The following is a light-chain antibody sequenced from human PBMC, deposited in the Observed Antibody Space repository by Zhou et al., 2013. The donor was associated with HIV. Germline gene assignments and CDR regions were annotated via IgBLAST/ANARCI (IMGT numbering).Light chain of an antibody. Sequence: DIQLTQSPSSLSASIGDRVTITCRASQGIDNYLAWYQQKPGEVPKLLIYAASTLQPGVPSRFTGSGSDTHFTLTISSLQPEDVAVYYCQKYDSTPRTFGQGTKVEI. V-gene: IGKV1-27*01. CDR3: QKYDSTPRT. CDR1: QGIDNY. CDR2: AAS. J-gene: IGKJ1*01.